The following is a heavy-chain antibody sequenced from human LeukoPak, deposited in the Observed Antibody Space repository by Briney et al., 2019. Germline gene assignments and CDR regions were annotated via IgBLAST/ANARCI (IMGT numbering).Heavy chain of an antibody. V-gene: IGHV3-73*01. CDR1: GFTFSNAW. CDR2: IRSKANSYAT. Sequence: PGGSLRLSCAASGFTFSNAWMSWVRQAPGKGLEWVGRIRSKANSYATAYAASVKGRFTISRDDSKNTAYLQMNSLKTEDTAVYYCTTRPYYDILTGSPLPDYWGQGTLVTVSS. J-gene: IGHJ4*02. CDR3: TTRPYYDILTGSPLPDY. D-gene: IGHD3-9*01.